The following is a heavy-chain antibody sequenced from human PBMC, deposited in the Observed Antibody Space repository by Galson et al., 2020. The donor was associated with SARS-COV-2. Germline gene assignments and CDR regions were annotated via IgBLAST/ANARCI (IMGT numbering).Heavy chain of an antibody. Sequence: GGSLRLSCAASGFPFSSYVLSWVRQAPGRGLEWVSGVSGSGGSTYYADSGRGRFTLSRDSSRNTLYLQMNRLSADDPAVYYCAAGAVAGTGYWGQGTLVTVSS. J-gene: IGHJ4*02. CDR1: GFPFSSYV. V-gene: IGHV3-23*01. CDR2: VSGSGGST. D-gene: IGHD6-19*01. CDR3: AAGAVAGTGY.